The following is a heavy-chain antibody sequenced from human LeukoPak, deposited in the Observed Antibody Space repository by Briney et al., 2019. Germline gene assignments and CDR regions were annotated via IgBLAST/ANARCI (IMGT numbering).Heavy chain of an antibody. CDR3: ARDPRIVATMTYYYYYGMDV. V-gene: IGHV4-34*01. J-gene: IGHJ6*02. CDR2: INHSGST. Sequence: SETLSLTCAVYGGSFSGYYWSWTRQPPGKGLEWIGEINHSGSTNYNPSLKSRVTISVDTSKNQFSLKLSSVTAADTAVYYCARDPRIVATMTYYYYYGMDVWGQGTTVTVSS. CDR1: GGSFSGYY. D-gene: IGHD5-12*01.